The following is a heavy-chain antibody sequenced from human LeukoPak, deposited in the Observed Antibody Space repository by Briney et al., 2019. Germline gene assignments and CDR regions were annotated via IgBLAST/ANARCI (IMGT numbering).Heavy chain of an antibody. CDR1: GFTFSSNW. Sequence: GGTLRLSCGASGFTFSSNWMHWVRQAPGRGLVWVSRINHDGSSVSYADSVKGRFTISRDNAKNTLYLQLSSLRAEDTAVYYCTKEVVMHTHGDYFYYMDVWGKGTTVTVSS. CDR2: INHDGSSV. CDR3: TKEVVMHTHGDYFYYMDV. J-gene: IGHJ6*03. V-gene: IGHV3-74*01. D-gene: IGHD3-16*01.